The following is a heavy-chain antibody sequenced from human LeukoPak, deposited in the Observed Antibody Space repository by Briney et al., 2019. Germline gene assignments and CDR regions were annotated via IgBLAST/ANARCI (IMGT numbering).Heavy chain of an antibody. CDR1: GYTFTSYG. J-gene: IGHJ4*02. Sequence: GASVKVSCKASGYTFTSYGIGWVRQAPGQGLEWMGWISAYNGNTNYAQKLQGRVTMTTDTSTSTAYMELRSLRSDDTAVYYCARDRIAARPSEFDYWGQGTLVTVSS. D-gene: IGHD6-6*01. CDR2: ISAYNGNT. V-gene: IGHV1-18*01. CDR3: ARDRIAARPSEFDY.